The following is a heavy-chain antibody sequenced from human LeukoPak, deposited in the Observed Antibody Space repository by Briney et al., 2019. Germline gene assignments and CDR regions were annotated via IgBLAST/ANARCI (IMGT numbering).Heavy chain of an antibody. Sequence: KPSETLSLTCAVYGGSFSGYYWSWIRQPPGKGLEWIGEINHSGSTNYNPSLKSRVTISVDTSKNQFSLKLSSVNAADTAVYYCARSGWVGNWFDPWGQGTLVTVSS. CDR1: GGSFSGYY. V-gene: IGHV4-34*01. J-gene: IGHJ5*02. CDR3: ARSGWVGNWFDP. CDR2: INHSGST. D-gene: IGHD3-16*01.